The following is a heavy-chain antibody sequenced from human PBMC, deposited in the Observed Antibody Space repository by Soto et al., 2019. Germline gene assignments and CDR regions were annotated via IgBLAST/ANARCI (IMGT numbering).Heavy chain of an antibody. J-gene: IGHJ3*02. CDR2: ISSGGSGT. V-gene: IGHV3-23*01. Sequence: EVELLESGGGFVQPGGSLRLSCAASGFTFGSYAMTWVRQAPGMGLQWVSSISSGGSGTYYADSVRGRFTISRDSSKNTLSLQLNSLRAEDTAVYYCAKENTMMVGSGNAFDMWGQGTMVTVSS. CDR3: AKENTMMVGSGNAFDM. D-gene: IGHD3-22*01. CDR1: GFTFGSYA.